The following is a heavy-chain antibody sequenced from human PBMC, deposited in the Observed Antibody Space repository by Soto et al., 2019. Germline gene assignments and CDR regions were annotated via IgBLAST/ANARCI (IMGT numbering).Heavy chain of an antibody. D-gene: IGHD1-26*01. Sequence: EVQLLESGGGLVQPGGSLRLSCAASGFTFSSYAMSWVRQAPGKGLEWVSAMSGSGGSTYYADSVKGRFTISRDNTKNTLFLQMNSLRDEDTAVYYCAKDLDKWELGGNFDYWGQGTLVTVSS. V-gene: IGHV3-23*01. CDR1: GFTFSSYA. J-gene: IGHJ4*02. CDR2: MSGSGGST. CDR3: AKDLDKWELGGNFDY.